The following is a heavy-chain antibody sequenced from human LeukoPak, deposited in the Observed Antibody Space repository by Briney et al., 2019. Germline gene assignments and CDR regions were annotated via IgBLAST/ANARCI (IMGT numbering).Heavy chain of an antibody. V-gene: IGHV4-39*07. CDR1: GASINSDTYY. J-gene: IGHJ4*02. CDR2: IYHSGST. Sequence: PSETLSLTCTVSGASINSDTYYWGWIRQPPGKGLEWIGEIYHSGSTNYNPSLKSRVTISVDKSKNQFSLKLSSVTAADTAVYYCARSRVGFGESSFDYWGQGTLVTVSS. D-gene: IGHD3-10*01. CDR3: ARSRVGFGESSFDY.